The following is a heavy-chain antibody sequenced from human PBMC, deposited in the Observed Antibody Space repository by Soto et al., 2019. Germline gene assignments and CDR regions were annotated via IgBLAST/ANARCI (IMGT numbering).Heavy chain of an antibody. CDR2: ISGSGGST. Sequence: EVQLLESGGALVQPGGSLRLSCAASGFTFSTYAMTWVRQAPGKGLEWVSVISGSGGSTYYADSVKGRFTISRDKSKNTLYLQMNSLRAEDTAVYYCAKGGWFGELLYFYFDYWGQGALVTVSS. V-gene: IGHV3-23*01. J-gene: IGHJ4*02. D-gene: IGHD3-10*01. CDR3: AKGGWFGELLYFYFDY. CDR1: GFTFSTYA.